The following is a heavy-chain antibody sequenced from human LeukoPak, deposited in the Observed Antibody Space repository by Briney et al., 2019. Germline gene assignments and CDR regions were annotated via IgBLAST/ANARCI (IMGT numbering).Heavy chain of an antibody. V-gene: IGHV3-33*01. J-gene: IGHJ4*02. D-gene: IGHD1-26*01. CDR1: GFTFSSYG. CDR2: IWFDGSDK. Sequence: GGSLRLSCAASGFTFSSYGMHWVRQAPGKGLEWVAVIWFDGSDKYYADSVKGRFTISRDNSKNTLYLQMNSLRAEDTAVYYYALAWSGSYSGLDYWGQGTLVTVSS. CDR3: ALAWSGSYSGLDY.